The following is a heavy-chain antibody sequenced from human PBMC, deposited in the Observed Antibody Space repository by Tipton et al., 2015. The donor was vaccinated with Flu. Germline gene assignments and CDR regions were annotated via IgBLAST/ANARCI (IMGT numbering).Heavy chain of an antibody. CDR3: ARDMGTVTTSFDY. J-gene: IGHJ4*02. CDR1: GYSISSGYY. V-gene: IGHV4-38-2*02. Sequence: TLSLTCAVSGYSISSGYYWGWIRQPPGKGLEWIGSIYHSGSTYYNPSLKSRVTISVDTSKNQFSLKLSSVTAAGTAVYYCARDMGTVTTSFDYWGQGTLVTVSS. D-gene: IGHD4-17*01. CDR2: IYHSGST.